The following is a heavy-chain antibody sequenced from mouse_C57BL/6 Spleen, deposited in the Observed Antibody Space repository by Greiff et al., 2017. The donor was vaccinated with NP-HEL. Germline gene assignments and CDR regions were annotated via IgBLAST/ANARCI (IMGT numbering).Heavy chain of an antibody. Sequence: QVQLQQSGAELVKPGASVKLSCKASGYTFTSYWMHWVKQRPGQGLEWIGMIHPNSGSTNYNEKFKSKATLTVDKSSSTAYMQLSSLTSEDSAVYYCARSETTVVAWYYAMDYWGQGTSVTVSS. J-gene: IGHJ4*01. CDR2: IHPNSGST. CDR1: GYTFTSYW. CDR3: ARSETTVVAWYYAMDY. V-gene: IGHV1-64*01. D-gene: IGHD1-1*01.